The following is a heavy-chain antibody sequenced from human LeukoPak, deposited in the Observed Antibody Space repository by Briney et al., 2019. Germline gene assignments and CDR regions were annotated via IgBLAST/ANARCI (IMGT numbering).Heavy chain of an antibody. D-gene: IGHD3-22*01. CDR2: ISWNSGSI. CDR1: GFTFDDYA. J-gene: IGHJ4*02. Sequence: GGPLRLSCAASGFTFDDYAMHWVRQAPGKGLEWVSGISWNSGSIGYADSVKGRFTISRDNAKNSLYLEMNSLRAEDTALYYCAKEVYYYDSSGYYSLLHWGQGTLVTVSS. V-gene: IGHV3-9*01. CDR3: AKEVYYYDSSGYYSLLH.